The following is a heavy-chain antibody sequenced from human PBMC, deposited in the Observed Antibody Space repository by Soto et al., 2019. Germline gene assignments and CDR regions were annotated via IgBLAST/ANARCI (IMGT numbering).Heavy chain of an antibody. CDR2: SSPILGIA. V-gene: IGHV1-69*02. CDR1: GGTCRSYT. CDR3: ARSTYYDFWSGYPSLDYYYYYMDV. D-gene: IGHD3-3*01. Sequence: AAVSVSGSASGGTCRSYTISGGRQAAGEGREGMGRSSPILGIANYAQKFQGRVTITADKSTSTAYMELSSLRSEDTAVYYCARSTYYDFWSGYPSLDYYYYYMDVWGKGTTVTVSS. J-gene: IGHJ6*03.